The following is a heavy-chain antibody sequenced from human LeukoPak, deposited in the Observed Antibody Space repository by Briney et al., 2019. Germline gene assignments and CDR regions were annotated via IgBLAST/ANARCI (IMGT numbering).Heavy chain of an antibody. V-gene: IGHV4-59*08. CDR2: IYYSGST. D-gene: IGHD3-10*01. CDR3: ARLWFGAPFDY. J-gene: IGHJ4*02. CDR1: GGSISSYY. Sequence: PSETLSLTCTVSGGSISSYYWSWIRQPPGKGLEWIGYIYYSGSTNYNPSLKSRVTISVDTSKNQFSLKLSSVTAADTAVYYCARLWFGAPFDYWGQGTLVTVSS.